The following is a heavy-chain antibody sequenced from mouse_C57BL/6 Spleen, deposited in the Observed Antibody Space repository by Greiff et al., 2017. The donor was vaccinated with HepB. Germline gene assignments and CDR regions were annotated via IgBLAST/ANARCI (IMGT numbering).Heavy chain of an antibody. V-gene: IGHV3-6*01. CDR1: GYSITSGYY. CDR3: AAREYAMDY. Sequence: EVQRVESGPGLVKPSQSLSLTCSVTGYSITSGYYWNWIRQFPGNKLEWMGYISYDGSNNYNPSLKNRISITRDTSKNQFFLKLNSVTTEDTATYYCAAREYAMDYWGQGTSVTVSS. CDR2: ISYDGSN. J-gene: IGHJ4*01.